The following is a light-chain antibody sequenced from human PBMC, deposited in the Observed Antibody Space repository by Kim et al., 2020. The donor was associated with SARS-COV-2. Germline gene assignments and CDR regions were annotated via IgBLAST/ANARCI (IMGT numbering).Light chain of an antibody. J-gene: IGLJ2*01. CDR2: QDS. CDR3: QAWDSSTAG. CDR1: KLGDKY. Sequence: SYELTQPPSVSVSPGQTASITCSGDKLGDKYACWYQQKPGQSPVLVIYQDSKWPSGIPERFSGSNSGNTATLTISGTQAMDEADYYCQAWDSSTAGLGGG. V-gene: IGLV3-1*01.